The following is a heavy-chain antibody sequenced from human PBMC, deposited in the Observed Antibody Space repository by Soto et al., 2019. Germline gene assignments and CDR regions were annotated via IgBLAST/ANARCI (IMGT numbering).Heavy chain of an antibody. D-gene: IGHD3-10*01. CDR3: VSGHRRFGEATDAFDI. CDR2: ISNYNGNT. CDR1: GYTFSNYG. V-gene: IGHV1-18*01. J-gene: IGHJ3*02. Sequence: QVQLVQSGTEVKKPGASCKASGYTFSNYGFSWVRQAPGQGLEWMGWISNYNGNTNHAPKLQDRVTMTTDTSTSTAYMELRNLRTDDTAVYYCVSGHRRFGEATDAFDIWGQGTMVSVTS.